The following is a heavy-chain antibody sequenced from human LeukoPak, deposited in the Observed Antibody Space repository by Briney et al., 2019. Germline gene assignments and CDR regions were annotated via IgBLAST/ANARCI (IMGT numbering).Heavy chain of an antibody. D-gene: IGHD6-13*01. V-gene: IGHV4-38-2*02. J-gene: IGHJ3*02. CDR1: GYSISSGYY. CDR3: ASSRWNSWYTGGAFDI. CDR2: IYHSGST. Sequence: PSETLSLTCTVSGYSISSGYYWGWIRQPPGKGLEWIGSIYHSGSTYYNPSLKSRVTISVDTSKNQFSLKLSSVTAADTAVYYCASSRWNSWYTGGAFDIWGQGTMVTVSS.